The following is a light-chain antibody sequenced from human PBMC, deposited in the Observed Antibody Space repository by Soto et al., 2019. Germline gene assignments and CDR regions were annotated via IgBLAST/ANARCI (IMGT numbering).Light chain of an antibody. CDR3: SSYTTGNTLV. V-gene: IGLV2-14*01. CDR1: SSDVGGYTY. J-gene: IGLJ2*01. Sequence: QSALTQPASVSGSPGQSITIPCTGTSSDVGGYTYVSWYQQHPGKAPKLMIYEIRNRPSGVSTRFSGPKSGNTASLTISGLQTEDEADYYCSSYTTGNTLVFGGGTKLTVL. CDR2: EIR.